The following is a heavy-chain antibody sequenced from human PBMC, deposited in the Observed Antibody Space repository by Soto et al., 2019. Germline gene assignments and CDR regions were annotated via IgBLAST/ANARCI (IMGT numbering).Heavy chain of an antibody. D-gene: IGHD6-19*01. CDR3: ARINSGWGPLSPYPFDY. V-gene: IGHV3-21*01. Sequence: GGSLRLSCAASGFIFSRSAMNWVRQAPGKGLEWVSSISSSSSYIYYAASVKGRFTISRDNAKNSLYLQMNSLRAEDPAVYYCARINSGWGPLSPYPFDYWGQGALVTVSS. J-gene: IGHJ4*02. CDR2: ISSSSSYI. CDR1: GFIFSRSA.